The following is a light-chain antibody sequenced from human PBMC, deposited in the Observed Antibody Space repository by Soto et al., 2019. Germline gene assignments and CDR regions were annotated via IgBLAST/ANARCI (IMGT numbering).Light chain of an antibody. V-gene: IGLV2-14*01. CDR2: EVT. J-gene: IGLJ2*01. CDR1: SSDIGGYNS. Sequence: QSVLTQPASVSGSPGQSVTISCAGTSSDIGGYNSVSWYQHHPGKAPKLLIYEVTNRPSGVSNRFSGSKSGNTASLTISGLQAEDEAVYYCSSYTSRSTRVFGGGTKLTVL. CDR3: SSYTSRSTRV.